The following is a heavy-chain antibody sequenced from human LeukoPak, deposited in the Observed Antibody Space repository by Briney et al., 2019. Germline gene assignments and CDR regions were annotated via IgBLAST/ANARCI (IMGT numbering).Heavy chain of an antibody. J-gene: IGHJ4*02. CDR2: IYYSGST. CDR1: GGSISSSSYY. V-gene: IGHV4-39*01. D-gene: IGHD6-19*01. Sequence: SETLSLTCTVSGGSISSSSYYWGWIRQPPGKGLEWIGSIYYSGSTYYNPSLKSRVTISVDTSKNQFSLKLSSVTAADTAVYYCARRSSKAVAASPHFDYWGQGTLVTVSS. CDR3: ARRSSKAVAASPHFDY.